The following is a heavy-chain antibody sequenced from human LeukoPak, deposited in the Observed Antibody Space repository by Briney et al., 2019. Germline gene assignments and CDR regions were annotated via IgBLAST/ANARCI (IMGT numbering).Heavy chain of an antibody. D-gene: IGHD3-10*01. Sequence: AAAVRISCKASACSFTGFHVHWVRQAPGQGREWVGWINANSGGTKCAQKFRGRVTMTRDTSIRTDYMDLSRLRSDETAVYYCARVSRFQRNIPSVGSELGFWGQGTLVSVSS. V-gene: IGHV1-2*02. CDR2: INANSGGT. CDR1: ACSFTGFH. J-gene: IGHJ4*02. CDR3: ARVSRFQRNIPSVGSELGF.